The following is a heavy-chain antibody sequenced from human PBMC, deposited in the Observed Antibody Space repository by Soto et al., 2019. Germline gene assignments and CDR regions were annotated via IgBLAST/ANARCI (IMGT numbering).Heavy chain of an antibody. D-gene: IGHD2-15*01. CDR3: ARDRIVVVVAATPVYFYNGMDV. V-gene: IGHV4-59*11. CDR2: IYNSGST. CDR1: GGSISSHS. J-gene: IGHJ6*02. Sequence: SETLSLTCTVSGGSISSHSWSWVRQAPGRGLEWIGYIYNSGSTNCNPYLKSRVTISADTSKNQFSLNLSSVTAADTAVYYCARDRIVVVVAATPVYFYNGMDVWGQGTTVTVSS.